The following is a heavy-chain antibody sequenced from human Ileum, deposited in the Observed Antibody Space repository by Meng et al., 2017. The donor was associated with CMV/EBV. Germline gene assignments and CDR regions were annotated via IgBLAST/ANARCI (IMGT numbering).Heavy chain of an antibody. D-gene: IGHD3-10*01. CDR1: GFIVNSYY. CDR3: TRFRIRGVGDQELVRGWFDF. J-gene: IGHJ5*01. CDR2: IDGRGTT. V-gene: IGHV3-53*01. Sequence: GESLKISCAASGFIVNSYYMAWVRQAPGRGLEWVSTIDGRGTTYYADSVEGRFVISRDKSTNTPYLQLSSLRVEDTAVYYCTRFRIRGVGDQELVRGWFDFWGRGTLVTVSS.